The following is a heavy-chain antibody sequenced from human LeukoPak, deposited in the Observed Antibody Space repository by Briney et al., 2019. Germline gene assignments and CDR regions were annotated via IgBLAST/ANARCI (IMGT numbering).Heavy chain of an antibody. Sequence: ASVKVSCKASGYTFTGYYMHWVRQAPGQGLEWMGWINPNSGGTNYAQKFQGRVTMTRDTSISTAYMELSRLRSDDTAVYYCARLDTAMVFVDYWGQGTLVTVSS. D-gene: IGHD5-18*01. V-gene: IGHV1-2*02. CDR3: ARLDTAMVFVDY. CDR2: INPNSGGT. CDR1: GYTFTGYY. J-gene: IGHJ4*02.